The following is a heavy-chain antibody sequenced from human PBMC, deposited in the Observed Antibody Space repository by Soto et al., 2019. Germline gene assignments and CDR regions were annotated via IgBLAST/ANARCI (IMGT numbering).Heavy chain of an antibody. J-gene: IGHJ4*02. V-gene: IGHV1-3*05. CDR2: INAGNGNT. D-gene: IGHD6-13*01. CDR1: GYTFTSYA. CDR3: ARAVGGSSSRGDY. Sequence: QVQLVQSGAEEKKPGASVKVSCKASGYTFTSYAMHWVRQAPGQRLEWMGWINAGNGNTKYSQKFQGRVSITRDTSASTAYMELSGLRSQDPAVYYCARAVGGSSSRGDYWGQGTLVTVSS.